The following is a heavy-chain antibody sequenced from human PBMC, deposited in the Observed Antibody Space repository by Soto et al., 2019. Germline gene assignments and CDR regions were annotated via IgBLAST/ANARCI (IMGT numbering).Heavy chain of an antibody. CDR3: AKFYGGNSAHTYTIDP. CDR1: GFRPSDYF. D-gene: IGHD2-21*02. Sequence: EVHLVESGGGLVQPGGSLRLSCVASGFRPSDYFMDWVRQAPGKGPECVARIKNKAEKDIKEYAASAKGRFIVSRDDSKNSLYLKMNSPRAEDTAVYYWAKFYGGNSAHTYTIDPWGQGTLVTVSS. CDR2: IKNKAEKDIK. J-gene: IGHJ5*02. V-gene: IGHV3-72*01.